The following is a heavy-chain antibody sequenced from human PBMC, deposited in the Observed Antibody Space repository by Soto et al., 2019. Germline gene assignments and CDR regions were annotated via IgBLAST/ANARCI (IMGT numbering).Heavy chain of an antibody. V-gene: IGHV3-21*01. D-gene: IGHD3-10*01. CDR3: ARDLPDPATVRGVISPYGMDV. CDR1: GFTFSSYS. CDR2: ISSSSSYI. Sequence: PGGSLRLSCAASGFTFSSYSMNWVRQAPGKGLEWVSSISSSSSYIYYADSVKGRFTISRDNAKNSLYLQMNSLRAEDTAVYYCARDLPDPATVRGVISPYGMDVWGQGTTVTVSS. J-gene: IGHJ6*02.